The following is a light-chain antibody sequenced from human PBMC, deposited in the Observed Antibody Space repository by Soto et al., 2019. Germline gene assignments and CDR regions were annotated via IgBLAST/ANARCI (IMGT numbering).Light chain of an antibody. J-gene: IGKJ4*01. CDR3: QQYNKWPLT. CDR2: HAS. CDR1: QSVSSN. Sequence: EIVMTQSPATLSVSPGERATLSCRASQSVSSNLAWYQQKPGQAPRLLIYHASTRATGIPARFSGSGSGTEFTLTISSLQSEDFVVYYCQQYNKWPLTFGGGTKVDIK. V-gene: IGKV3-15*01.